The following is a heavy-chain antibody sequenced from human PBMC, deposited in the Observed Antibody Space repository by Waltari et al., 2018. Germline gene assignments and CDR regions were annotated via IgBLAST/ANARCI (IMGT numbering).Heavy chain of an antibody. CDR2: IIPIFGTA. Sequence: QVQLVQSGAEVKKPGSSVKVSCKASGGTFSSYAISWVRPAPGPGLEWMGGIIPIFGTANYAQKFQGRVTITADESTSTAYMELSSLRSEDTAVYYCARALSGSASYYYYYGMDVWGQGTTVTVSS. CDR3: ARALSGSASYYYYYGMDV. V-gene: IGHV1-69*01. CDR1: GGTFSSYA. D-gene: IGHD1-26*01. J-gene: IGHJ6*02.